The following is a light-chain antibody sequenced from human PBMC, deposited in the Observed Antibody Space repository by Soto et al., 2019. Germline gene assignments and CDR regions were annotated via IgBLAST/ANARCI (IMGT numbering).Light chain of an antibody. V-gene: IGKV3-11*01. J-gene: IGKJ1*01. CDR3: QQYNNWPPWT. Sequence: EFVLTQSPATLSLSPGERATLSCRASQSVSSYLAWYQQKPGQAPRLLIYDASNRATGIPARFSGTGSGTEFTLTISSLQSEDFAVCYCQQYNNWPPWTFGQGTKVDIK. CDR2: DAS. CDR1: QSVSSY.